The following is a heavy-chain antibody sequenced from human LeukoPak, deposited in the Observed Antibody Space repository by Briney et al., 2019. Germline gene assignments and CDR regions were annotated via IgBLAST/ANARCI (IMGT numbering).Heavy chain of an antibody. CDR2: IYSGGST. V-gene: IGHV3-66*01. D-gene: IGHD3-22*01. CDR3: ARDRIYYDSSGSLDY. J-gene: IGHJ4*02. Sequence: PGGSLRLSCAASGFTVSSNYMSWVRQAPGKGLEWVSVIYSGGSTYYADSVKGRFTISRDNSKNTLYLQMNSLRAEDTAVYYCARDRIYYDSSGSLDYWGQGTLVTVSS. CDR1: GFTVSSNY.